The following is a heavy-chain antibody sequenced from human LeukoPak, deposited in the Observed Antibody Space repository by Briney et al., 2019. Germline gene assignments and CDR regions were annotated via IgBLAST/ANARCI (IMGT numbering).Heavy chain of an antibody. CDR3: AKDRKQWHSPLDY. CDR2: ISYDGSNK. CDR1: GFTFTNSG. J-gene: IGHJ4*02. D-gene: IGHD6-19*01. V-gene: IGHV3-30*18. Sequence: GGSLRLSCAASGFTFTNSGMYWVRQAPGRGLEWVALISYDGSNKDYADSVRGRFTISRDSSKNTLYLQMNSLRPEDTAVYYCAKDRKQWHSPLDYWGQGTLVTVSS.